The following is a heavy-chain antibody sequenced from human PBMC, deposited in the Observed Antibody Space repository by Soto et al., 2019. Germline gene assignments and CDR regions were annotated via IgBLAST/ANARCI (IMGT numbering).Heavy chain of an antibody. J-gene: IGHJ5*02. CDR2: IYHRGST. V-gene: IGHV4-4*02. D-gene: IGHD2-8*01. CDR1: GDSISSVNW. CDR3: ATFSGFFTISPYDA. Sequence: QVHLQESGPGLVKPSDTLSLNCGGSGDSISSVNWWSWVRRSPGRGLEWIGEIYHRGSTNYNPSLKSRVTISVDKCMNQFSLQLTSVTAADTAVYYCATFSGFFTISPYDAWGQGILVTVSS.